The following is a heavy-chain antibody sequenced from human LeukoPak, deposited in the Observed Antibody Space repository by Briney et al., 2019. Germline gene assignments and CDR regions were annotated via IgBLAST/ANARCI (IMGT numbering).Heavy chain of an antibody. V-gene: IGHV3-30-3*02. D-gene: IGHD6-13*01. CDR1: GFTFSNSP. CDR2: ISYDGNTK. J-gene: IGHJ6*02. CDR3: ANDATQQQLSNLFYGMDV. Sequence: GGSLRFSCEASGFTFSNSPMHWVRQAPGKGLEWVALISYDGNTKYYEDSVKGRFTISRDNSKNTMYLQMSSLRTEDTAVYFCANDATQQQLSNLFYGMDVWGQGTTVTVSS.